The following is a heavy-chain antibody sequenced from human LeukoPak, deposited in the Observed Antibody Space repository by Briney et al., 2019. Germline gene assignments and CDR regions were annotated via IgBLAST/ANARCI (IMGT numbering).Heavy chain of an antibody. J-gene: IGHJ4*02. CDR1: GFTFNPYA. CDR3: AKASRQAAVASPLDY. V-gene: IGHV3-23*01. Sequence: PGGSLRLSCAAFGFTFNPYAMSWVRQAPGKGLEWVAVIDGVGVRTYYADSVKGRFTISRDNSKDTVFLQMNSLKADDTAVYYCAKASRQAAVASPLDYWGQGSLVTVSS. CDR2: IDGVGVRT. D-gene: IGHD6-19*01.